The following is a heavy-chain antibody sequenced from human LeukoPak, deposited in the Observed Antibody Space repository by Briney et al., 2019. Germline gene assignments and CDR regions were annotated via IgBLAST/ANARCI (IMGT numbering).Heavy chain of an antibody. Sequence: GGSLRLSCAASGFTFSSYWMHWVRQAPGKGLVWVSHINSDGSTTTYADSMKGRITISRDNAKNTLFLQMNSLRAEDTAVYYCARSVYYYYYMDVWGKGTTVTISS. CDR2: INSDGSTT. CDR1: GFTFSSYW. CDR3: ARSVYYYYYMDV. J-gene: IGHJ6*03. V-gene: IGHV3-74*01.